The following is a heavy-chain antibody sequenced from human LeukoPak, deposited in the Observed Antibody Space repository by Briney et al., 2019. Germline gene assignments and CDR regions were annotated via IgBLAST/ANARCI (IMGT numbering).Heavy chain of an antibody. CDR2: IYTSGST. D-gene: IGHD3-10*01. CDR3: ARARLLSEPRLRGNNYYMDV. J-gene: IGHJ6*03. CDR1: GGSISSGSYY. V-gene: IGHV4-61*02. Sequence: SETLSLTCTVSGGSISSGSYYWSWIRQPAGKGLEWIGRIYTSGSTNYNPSLKSRVTISVDTSKNQFSLKLSSVTAADTAVYYCARARLLSEPRLRGNNYYMDVWGKGTTVTISS.